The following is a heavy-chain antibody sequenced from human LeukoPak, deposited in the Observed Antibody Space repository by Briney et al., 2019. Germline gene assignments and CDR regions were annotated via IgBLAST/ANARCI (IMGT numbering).Heavy chain of an antibody. CDR1: AASISGDNY. J-gene: IGHJ6*03. CDR3: ARVPFKFGGLIRDYYYYIDV. V-gene: IGHV4-31*01. D-gene: IGHD3-16*02. CDR2: IYDSGNT. Sequence: SAQTLSLACTVSAASISGDNYWSWMRQPPGKGLEWIGYIYDSGNTHYNPSLKSLVTLSVDTSKNQLSLKLNSVTAADTAVYYCARVPFKFGGLIRDYYYYIDVWGKGTTVSVSS.